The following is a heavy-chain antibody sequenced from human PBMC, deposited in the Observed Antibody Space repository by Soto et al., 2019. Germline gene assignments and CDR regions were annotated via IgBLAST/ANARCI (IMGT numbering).Heavy chain of an antibody. Sequence: GGPLRLSVTALGFTFGDYAMSWFRQAPGKGLGWVDFIRSKAYDGTKEYCASVKGRLTISRDDSKSIAYLQKNYLIPENTDVYYCTRGNGYFSSTSCRVRWFDPWGQGTLVTVPS. V-gene: IGHV3-49*03. CDR2: IRSKAYDGTK. J-gene: IGHJ5*02. CDR3: TRGNGYFSSTSCRVRWFDP. CDR1: GFTFGDYA. D-gene: IGHD2-2*03.